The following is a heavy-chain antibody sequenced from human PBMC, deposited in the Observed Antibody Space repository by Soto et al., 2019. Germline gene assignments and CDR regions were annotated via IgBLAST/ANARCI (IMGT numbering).Heavy chain of an antibody. CDR2: VYYTGDT. D-gene: IGHD4-17*01. CDR3: VRQGIDYLHGLVDV. J-gene: IGHJ6*02. V-gene: IGHV4-59*08. CDR1: SGPDRSHN. Sequence: QVQLQQSGPRLVKPSETLSLTCTVSSGPDRSHNWGWIRQPPGRGLEWIGYVYYTGDTAYNPSLRGRVTISADTSTNDISLTLDSVTAADTAVYYCVRQGIDYLHGLVDVCGQGTTGSVSS.